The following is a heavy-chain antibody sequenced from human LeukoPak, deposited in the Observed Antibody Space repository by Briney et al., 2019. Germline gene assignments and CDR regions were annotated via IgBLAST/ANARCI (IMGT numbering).Heavy chain of an antibody. Sequence: SETLSLTCTVSGGSISSYYWSWIRQPPGKGLEWIGYIYYSGSTYYNPSLKSRVTISVDTSKNQFSLKLSSVTAADTAVYYCARDGGNTYCGGDCSSYWGQGTLVTVSS. CDR1: GGSISSYY. CDR3: ARDGGNTYCGGDCSSY. V-gene: IGHV4-59*12. D-gene: IGHD2-21*02. J-gene: IGHJ4*02. CDR2: IYYSGST.